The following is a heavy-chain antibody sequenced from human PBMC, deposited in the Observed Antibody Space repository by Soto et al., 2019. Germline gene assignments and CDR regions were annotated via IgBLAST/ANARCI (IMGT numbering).Heavy chain of an antibody. V-gene: IGHV1-18*01. J-gene: IGHJ6*03. CDR2: ISGYNGNT. Sequence: ASVKVSCKASGYTFRSYGISWVRQAPGQGLEWMGWISGYNGNTHYSQKFQGKVTMTTDTSTSTAYMELRNLRSDDTAVYYFAKADSNYAGRFSYHYMDVWGTGTMVTVSS. D-gene: IGHD4-4*01. CDR3: AKADSNYAGRFSYHYMDV. CDR1: GYTFRSYG.